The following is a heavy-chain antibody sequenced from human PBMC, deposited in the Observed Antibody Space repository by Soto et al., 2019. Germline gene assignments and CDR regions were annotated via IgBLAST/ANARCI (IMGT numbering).Heavy chain of an antibody. J-gene: IGHJ4*02. CDR1: GFTFSSYE. CDR3: ARSSRYSSSWSPTFDY. Sequence: SLRLSCAASGFTFSSYEMNWVRQAPGKGLEWVSYISSSGSTIYYADSVKGRFTISRDNAKNSLYLQMNSLRAEDTAVYYCARSSRYSSSWSPTFDYWGQGTLVTVSS. V-gene: IGHV3-48*03. D-gene: IGHD6-13*01. CDR2: ISSSGSTI.